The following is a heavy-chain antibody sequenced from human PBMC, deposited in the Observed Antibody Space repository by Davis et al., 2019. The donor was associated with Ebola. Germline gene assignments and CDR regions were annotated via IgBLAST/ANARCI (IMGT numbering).Heavy chain of an antibody. CDR3: ARDPGTPNY. Sequence: GSLRLSCTVSGGSISSSSYYWGWIRQPPGTGLEWFGSIYYSGSTNYNPSLKSRVTISVDTSKNQFSLKLSSVTAADTAVYYCARDPGTPNYWGQGTLVTVSS. V-gene: IGHV4-39*07. D-gene: IGHD2-15*01. CDR2: IYYSGST. CDR1: GGSISSSSYY. J-gene: IGHJ4*02.